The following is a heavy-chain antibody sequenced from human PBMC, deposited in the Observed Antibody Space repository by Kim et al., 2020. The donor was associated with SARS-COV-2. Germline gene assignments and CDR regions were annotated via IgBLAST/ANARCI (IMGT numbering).Heavy chain of an antibody. D-gene: IGHD3-22*01. CDR3: VRGGSYYDSSGYDY. CDR1: GGSFSGYY. Sequence: SETLSLTCAVYGGSFSGYYWSWIRQPPGKGLEWIGEINHSGSTNYNPSLKSRVTISVDTSKNQFSLKLSSVTAADTAVYYCVRGGSYYDSSGYDYWGQGTLVTVSS. V-gene: IGHV4-34*01. J-gene: IGHJ4*02. CDR2: INHSGST.